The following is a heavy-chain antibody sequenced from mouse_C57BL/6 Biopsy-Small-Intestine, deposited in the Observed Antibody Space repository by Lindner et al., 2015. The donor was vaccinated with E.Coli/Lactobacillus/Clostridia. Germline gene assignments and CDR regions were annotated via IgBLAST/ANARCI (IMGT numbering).Heavy chain of an antibody. CDR2: IRSKSNNYAT. J-gene: IGHJ3*01. V-gene: IGHV10-3*01. D-gene: IGHD2-1*01. CDR1: GFTFNTYA. CDR3: VREGYGHYEWFAY. Sequence: VQLQESGGGLVQPKGSLKLSCAASGFTFNTYAVHWVRQAPGKGLEWVARIRSKSNNYATYYADSVKDRFTISRDDSQSMVYLQMNNLKTEDSAMYYCVREGYGHYEWFAYWGQGTLVTVSA.